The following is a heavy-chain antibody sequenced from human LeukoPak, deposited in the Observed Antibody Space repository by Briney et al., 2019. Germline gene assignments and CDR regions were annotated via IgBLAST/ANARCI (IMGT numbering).Heavy chain of an antibody. D-gene: IGHD2-21*02. CDR2: ISTYSGNT. CDR1: GGTFSSYA. J-gene: IGHJ4*02. CDR3: ARGGSRVVTYGNFDY. V-gene: IGHV1-18*01. Sequence: RASVKVSCKASGGTFSSYAISWLRQAPGQGLEWMGWISTYSGNTNYAQKLQGRITMTIETSTSTAYMELRSLRSDDTAVYYCARGGSRVVTYGNFDYWGQGTLVTVSS.